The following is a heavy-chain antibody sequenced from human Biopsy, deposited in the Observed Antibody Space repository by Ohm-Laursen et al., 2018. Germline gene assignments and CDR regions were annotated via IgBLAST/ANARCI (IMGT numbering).Heavy chain of an antibody. V-gene: IGHV3-48*04. J-gene: IGHJ4*02. CDR1: GFTFSSYG. CDR2: ISSGSSPI. Sequence: SLRLSCTASGFTFSSYGMNWVRQAPGKGLEWASFISSGSSPIYYADSVKGRFTISRDDAKNSLYLQMNSLRAEDTAVYYCARGRTGGWGQGTLVTVSS. CDR3: ARGRTGG. D-gene: IGHD1/OR15-1a*01.